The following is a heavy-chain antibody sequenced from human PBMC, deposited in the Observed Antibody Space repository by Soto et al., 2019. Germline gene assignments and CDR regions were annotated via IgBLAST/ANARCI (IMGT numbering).Heavy chain of an antibody. D-gene: IGHD6-13*01. V-gene: IGHV3-23*01. Sequence: EVQLLESGGGLVQPGGSLRLSCAASGFTFSSYAMSWVRQAPGKGLEWVSAISGSGGSTYYADSVKGRFTISRDNSKNTLYLQMNSLRAEDTAVYYCAKGRYSSSWTRYGMDVWGQGTTVTGSS. CDR2: ISGSGGST. CDR3: AKGRYSSSWTRYGMDV. J-gene: IGHJ6*02. CDR1: GFTFSSYA.